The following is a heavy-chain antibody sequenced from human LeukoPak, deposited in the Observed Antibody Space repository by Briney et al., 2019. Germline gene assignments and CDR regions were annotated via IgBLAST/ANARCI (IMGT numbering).Heavy chain of an antibody. CDR1: GYTLTELS. J-gene: IGHJ6*02. D-gene: IGHD2/OR15-2a*01. CDR3: ATLGRFLLNVNYYYYYGMDV. CDR2: FDPKDGET. Sequence: ASVKVSCKVSGYTLTELSMHWVRQAPGKGLEWMGGFDPKDGETIYAQKFQGRVTMTEDTSTVTAYMELSSLRSEDTAVYYCATLGRFLLNVNYYYYYGMDVWGQGTTVTVSS. V-gene: IGHV1-24*01.